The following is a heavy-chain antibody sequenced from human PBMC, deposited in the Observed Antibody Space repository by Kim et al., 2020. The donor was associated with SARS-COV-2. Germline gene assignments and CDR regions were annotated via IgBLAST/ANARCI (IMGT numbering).Heavy chain of an antibody. J-gene: IGHJ3*02. V-gene: IGHV3-30*04. Sequence: GGSLRLSCASSGFGFSNYAMHWVRQAPGKGLEWVADISYDGSTEYYVDSMKGRVTISRDNYKNTLYLQMNSLRAEDTAVYYCARVGYRACDIWGQGTMVTVS. CDR1: GFGFSNYA. CDR3: ARVGYRACDI. D-gene: IGHD5-18*01. CDR2: ISYDGSTE.